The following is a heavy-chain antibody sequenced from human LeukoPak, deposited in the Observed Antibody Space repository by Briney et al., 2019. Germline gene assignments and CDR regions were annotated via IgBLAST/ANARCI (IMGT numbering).Heavy chain of an antibody. Sequence: PGRSLRLSCAASGFTFSSYVMHWVRQAPGKGLEWVAIISYDGSNEYYADSVKGRFTISRDNSKNTLYLQMNSLRAEDTAVYYCARSKVPDYYYYMDVWGKGTTVTVSS. J-gene: IGHJ6*03. CDR2: ISYDGSNE. CDR1: GFTFSSYV. V-gene: IGHV3-30*04. CDR3: ARSKVPDYYYYMDV. D-gene: IGHD3-10*01.